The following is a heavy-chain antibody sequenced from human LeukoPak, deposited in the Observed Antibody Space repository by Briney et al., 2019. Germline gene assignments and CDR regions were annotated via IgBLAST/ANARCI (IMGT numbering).Heavy chain of an antibody. CDR1: GYTFTSYA. J-gene: IGHJ1*01. Sequence: ASVKVSCKASGYTFTSYAISWVRQAPGQGLDWMGWISLYNPKTSYAQKFQGRVTMTTDTSTSTVYMELRSLRSDYTAVYYCARLGVAGDPSSAEYFQHWGQGTLLTVSS. V-gene: IGHV1-18*01. D-gene: IGHD6-19*01. CDR3: ARLGVAGDPSSAEYFQH. CDR2: ISLYNPKT.